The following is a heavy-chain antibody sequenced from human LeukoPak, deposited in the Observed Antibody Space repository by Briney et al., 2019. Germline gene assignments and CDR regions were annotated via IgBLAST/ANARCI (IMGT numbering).Heavy chain of an antibody. D-gene: IGHD3-10*01. CDR2: IIPIFGTA. Sequence: SVKVSCKASGGTFSSYAISWVRQAPGQGLEWMGRIIPIFGTANYAQKFQGRVTITTDESTSTAYMELSSPRSEDTAVYYCASYGSGSYFDYWGQGTLVTVSS. V-gene: IGHV1-69*05. J-gene: IGHJ4*02. CDR3: ASYGSGSYFDY. CDR1: GGTFSSYA.